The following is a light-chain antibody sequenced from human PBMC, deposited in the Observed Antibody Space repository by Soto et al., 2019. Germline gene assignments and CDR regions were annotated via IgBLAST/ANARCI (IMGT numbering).Light chain of an antibody. CDR3: VSWDDSLRAVV. CDR2: SND. Sequence: QSVLTQPPSASGTPGQRVTISCYGSTSNIGSNTVNFYQQVPGSAPKLLIHSNDQRHSGVPDRFSGSKSGTSASLAISGLQPEDEADYYCVSWDDSLRAVVFGGGTKLTVL. J-gene: IGLJ2*01. V-gene: IGLV1-44*01. CDR1: TSNIGSNT.